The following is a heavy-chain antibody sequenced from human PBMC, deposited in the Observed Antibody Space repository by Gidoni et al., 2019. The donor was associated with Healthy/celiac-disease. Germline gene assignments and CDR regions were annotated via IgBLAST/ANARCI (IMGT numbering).Heavy chain of an antibody. CDR1: GGTFSSYA. CDR3: ARSPMVGGFEYFQH. V-gene: IGHV1-69*01. Sequence: QAQLVQSGAEVKKPGSPVKVSCKASGGTFSSYAISWVRQPPGQGLEWMGGIIPIFGTANYAQKFQGRVTIAADESTSTAYMELSSLRSEDTAVYYCARSPMVGGFEYFQHWGQGTLVTVSS. CDR2: IIPIFGTA. D-gene: IGHD2-8*01. J-gene: IGHJ1*01.